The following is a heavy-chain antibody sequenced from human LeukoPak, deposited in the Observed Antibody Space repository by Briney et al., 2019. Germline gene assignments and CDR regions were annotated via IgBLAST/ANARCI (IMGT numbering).Heavy chain of an antibody. CDR2: INHSGIT. CDR1: GGSISSGDYS. CDR3: ASDTGAGTG. D-gene: IGHD6-19*01. J-gene: IGHJ4*02. V-gene: IGHV4-30-2*01. Sequence: PSQTLPLTCAVSGGSISSGDYSWSWIRQPPGKGLEWIGEINHSGITNYNPSLKSRVTISADTSKNQFSLKLSSVTAADTSVYYCASDTGAGTGWGQGTLATVSS.